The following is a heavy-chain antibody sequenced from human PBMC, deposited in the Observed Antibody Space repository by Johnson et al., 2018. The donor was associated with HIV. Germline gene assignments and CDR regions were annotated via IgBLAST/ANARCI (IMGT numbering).Heavy chain of an antibody. J-gene: IGHJ3*02. V-gene: IGHV3-30*04. CDR3: VRGRVVDPRGGAFDI. Sequence: QEQLVESGGGVVQPGMFVRLSCAASGLNFSDYGMHWVRQAPGKGLEWVAVISFDGSNEYYADSVKGRFTISRDNSKNTLHLQMNSLRAEDTALNSWVRGRVVDPRGGAFDIWGQGKMVTVSS. D-gene: IGHD3-16*01. CDR1: GLNFSDYG. CDR2: ISFDGSNE.